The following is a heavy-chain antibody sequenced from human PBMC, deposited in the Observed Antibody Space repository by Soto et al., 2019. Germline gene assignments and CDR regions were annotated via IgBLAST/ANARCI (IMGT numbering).Heavy chain of an antibody. CDR1: GYLFTAYS. Sequence: ASVKVSCKASGYLFTAYSMHWVRLTPGQGLEWMGVVNPSGGSTKYAQNFQGRVTLTRDTSTTTIYMELSSLRSDDTAIYYCAREENCSGGTCYSEYFHRWGQGTLVTVSS. CDR3: AREENCSGGTCYSEYFHR. D-gene: IGHD2-15*01. V-gene: IGHV1-46*01. J-gene: IGHJ1*01. CDR2: VNPSGGST.